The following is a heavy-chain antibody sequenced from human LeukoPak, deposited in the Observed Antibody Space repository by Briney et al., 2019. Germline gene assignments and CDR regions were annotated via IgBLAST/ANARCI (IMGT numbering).Heavy chain of an antibody. D-gene: IGHD6-13*01. Sequence: GASVKVSCKASGYTFTGYYMHWVRQAPGQGLEWMGWINPNSGGTNYAQKFQGRVTMTRDTSISTAYMELSRLRSDDTAVYYCARVRQPTGIAAYSFWGQGTLVTVSS. CDR2: INPNSGGT. CDR3: ARVRQPTGIAAYSF. J-gene: IGHJ4*02. V-gene: IGHV1-2*02. CDR1: GYTFTGYY.